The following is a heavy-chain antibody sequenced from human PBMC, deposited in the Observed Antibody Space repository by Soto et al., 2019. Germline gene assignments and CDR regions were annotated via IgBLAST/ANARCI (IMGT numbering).Heavy chain of an antibody. CDR3: AKAQSRYFDY. J-gene: IGHJ4*02. CDR2: ISSSSSNI. Sequence: EVQLVESGGGWVQPGGSLRLSCAASGFTFSSFGMNWVRQAPGKGLEWVSYISSSSSNIYYADSVKGRFTISRDNAKNSLYLQMSRLRAEDTAVSYCAKAQSRYFDYWGQGTLATVSS. V-gene: IGHV3-48*01. CDR1: GFTFSSFG.